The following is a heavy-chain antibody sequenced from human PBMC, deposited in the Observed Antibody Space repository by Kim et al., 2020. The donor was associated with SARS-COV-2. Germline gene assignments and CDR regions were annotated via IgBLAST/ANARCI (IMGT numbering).Heavy chain of an antibody. J-gene: IGHJ4*02. CDR2: ISGSGGST. CDR3: AKSGDFWSGYSSYFDY. CDR1: GFTFSSYA. V-gene: IGHV3-23*01. Sequence: GGSLRLSCAASGFTFSSYAMSWVRQAPGKGLEWVSAISGSGGSTYYADSVKGRFTISRDNSKNTLYLQMNSLRAEDTAVYYCAKSGDFWSGYSSYFDYWGQGTLVTVSS. D-gene: IGHD3-3*01.